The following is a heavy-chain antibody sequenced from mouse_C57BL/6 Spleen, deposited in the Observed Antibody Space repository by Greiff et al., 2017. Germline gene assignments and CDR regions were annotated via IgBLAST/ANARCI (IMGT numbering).Heavy chain of an antibody. J-gene: IGHJ4*01. Sequence: QVQLQQPGTELVKPGASVKLSCKASGYPFPSYWMHWVTQRPGQGLEWIGNINPSNGGTNYNEKFQSKATLTVDKCSSTAYMQLSSLTSEDSAVYYCARGALNAMDYWGQGTSVTVSS. CDR1: GYPFPSYW. CDR3: ARGALNAMDY. V-gene: IGHV1-53*01. CDR2: INPSNGGT.